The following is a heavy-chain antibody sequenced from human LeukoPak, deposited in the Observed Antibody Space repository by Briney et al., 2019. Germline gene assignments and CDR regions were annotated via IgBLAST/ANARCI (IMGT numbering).Heavy chain of an antibody. Sequence: GGSLRLSCAVSGITLSNYGMSWVRQAPGKGLEWVAGISGSGGGTNYADSVKGRFTISRDNPKNTLYLQMNSLRAEDTAVYYCAKDLGYCSSTSCSFDYWGQGTLVTVSS. J-gene: IGHJ4*02. CDR2: ISGSGGGT. CDR3: AKDLGYCSSTSCSFDY. D-gene: IGHD2-2*01. V-gene: IGHV3-23*01. CDR1: GITLSNYG.